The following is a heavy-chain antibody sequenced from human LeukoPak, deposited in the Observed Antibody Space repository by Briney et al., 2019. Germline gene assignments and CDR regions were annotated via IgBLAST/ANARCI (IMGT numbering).Heavy chain of an antibody. CDR3: ARLGYYYYMDV. V-gene: IGHV4-39*01. CDR2: IYYTGST. J-gene: IGHJ6*03. Sequence: PSETLSLTCTVSGVSVSSSNYYWVWIRQPPGKGLEWIGSIYYTGSTYYNPSLKSRVTISVDTSKNQFSLKLSSVTAADTAVYYCARLGYYYYMDVWGKGTTVTISS. CDR1: GVSVSSSNYY.